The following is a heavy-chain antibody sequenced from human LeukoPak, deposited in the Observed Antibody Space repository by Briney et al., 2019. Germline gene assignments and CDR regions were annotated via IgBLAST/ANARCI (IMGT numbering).Heavy chain of an antibody. Sequence: GESLKISCKGSGYSFSNYWIGWVRQMPGKGLEWMGIIYPGDSNTRYSPSFQGQVTISADKSISTAYLQWTSLKASDAAIYYCARQPLVRDCGGDCEFDYWGQGTRVSVSS. V-gene: IGHV5-51*01. CDR1: GYSFSNYW. CDR3: ARQPLVRDCGGDCEFDY. CDR2: IYPGDSNT. D-gene: IGHD2-21*02. J-gene: IGHJ4*02.